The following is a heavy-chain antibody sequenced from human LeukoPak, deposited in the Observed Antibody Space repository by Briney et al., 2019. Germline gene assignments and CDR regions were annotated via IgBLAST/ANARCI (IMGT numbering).Heavy chain of an antibody. CDR1: GGTFSSYA. CDR2: IIPIFGTA. Sequence: ASVKVSCKASGGTFSSYAISWVRQAPGQGLEWMGGIIPIFGTANYAQKFQGRVTITADESTSTAYMELSSLRSEDTAVYYCAGGYSYGKYHYYGMDVWGQGTTVTVSS. D-gene: IGHD5-18*01. J-gene: IGHJ6*02. V-gene: IGHV1-69*13. CDR3: AGGYSYGKYHYYGMDV.